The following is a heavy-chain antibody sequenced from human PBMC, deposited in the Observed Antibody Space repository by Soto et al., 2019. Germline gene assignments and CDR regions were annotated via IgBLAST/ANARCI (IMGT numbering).Heavy chain of an antibody. D-gene: IGHD6-19*01. CDR1: GFTFSSYG. Sequence: VGSRRLSCAASGFTFSSYGMHWVRQAPGKGLEWVAVISYDGSNKYYADSVKGRFTISRDNSKNTLYLQMNSLRAEDTAVFYCATSSSGWYIGYWGQGTLVTVSS. CDR3: ATSSSGWYIGY. V-gene: IGHV3-30*03. CDR2: ISYDGSNK. J-gene: IGHJ4*02.